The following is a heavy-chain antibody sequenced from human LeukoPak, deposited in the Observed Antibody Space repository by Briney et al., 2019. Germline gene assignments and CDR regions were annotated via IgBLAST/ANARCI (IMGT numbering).Heavy chain of an antibody. CDR2: INPNSGGT. D-gene: IGHD3-22*01. CDR3: ARAFPDYYDSSDYYPYYYYYMDV. J-gene: IGHJ6*03. Sequence: ASVKVSCKASGYTFTGYYMHWVRQAPGQGLEWMGWINPNSGGTNYAQKFQGRVTMTRDTSISTAYMELSSLRSEDTAVYYCARAFPDYYDSSDYYPYYYYYMDVWGKGTTVTVSS. V-gene: IGHV1-2*02. CDR1: GYTFTGYY.